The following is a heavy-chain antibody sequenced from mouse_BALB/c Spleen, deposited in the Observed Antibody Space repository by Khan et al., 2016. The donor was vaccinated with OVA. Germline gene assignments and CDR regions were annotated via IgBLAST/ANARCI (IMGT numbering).Heavy chain of an antibody. Sequence: QFQLVQSGPELKKPGETVKISCKASGYTFTNYGMNWVKQAPGKGLKWMGWINTYTGEPTYADDFKGRFAFSLETSATTAYLQINNLKNEDMATYFCARGLNYYGSWFAYWCQGTLVTVSA. CDR3: ARGLNYYGSWFAY. CDR2: INTYTGEP. D-gene: IGHD1-1*01. CDR1: GYTFTNYG. J-gene: IGHJ3*01. V-gene: IGHV9-1*02.